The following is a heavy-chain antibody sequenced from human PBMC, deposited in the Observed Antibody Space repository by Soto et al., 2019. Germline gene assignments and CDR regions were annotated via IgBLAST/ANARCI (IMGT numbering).Heavy chain of an antibody. CDR1: GGSITSSSHF. CDR2: IYFTGNT. Sequence: KPSETLSLTCSASGGSITSSSHFWGWVRQPPGKGLEWIRTIYFTGNTYYTPSLKSRLTMSIDTSKNEFSLRLNSVTAADTAVYYCAGQTFTIAAASYGRSNWFDPWGPGTLVTVSS. CDR3: AGQTFTIAAASYGRSNWFDP. V-gene: IGHV4-39*01. J-gene: IGHJ5*02. D-gene: IGHD6-25*01.